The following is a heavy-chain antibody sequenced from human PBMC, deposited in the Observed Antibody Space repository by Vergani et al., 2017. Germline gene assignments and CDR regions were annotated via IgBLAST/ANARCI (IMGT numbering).Heavy chain of an antibody. D-gene: IGHD3-22*01. J-gene: IGHJ4*02. CDR1: GFTFSGSA. V-gene: IGHV3-73*01. Sequence: EVQLVESGGGLVKPGGSLTLSCAASGFTFSGSAMHWVRQTSGKGLEWIGRIRDKTYNYATAYAVSVKGRFIISRDNSKNMLYLQMNSLRAEDTAVYYCARLSYDTTPYLQGGYDCWGQGTLVSVSS. CDR3: ARLSYDTTPYLQGGYDC. CDR2: IRDKTYNYAT.